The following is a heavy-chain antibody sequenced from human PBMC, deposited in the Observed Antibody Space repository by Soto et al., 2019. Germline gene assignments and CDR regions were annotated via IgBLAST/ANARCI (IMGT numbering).Heavy chain of an antibody. V-gene: IGHV3-74*01. CDR1: EFTFSGRS. CDR2: IDKVGTDS. CDR3: ARGWFGPDV. D-gene: IGHD3-10*01. J-gene: IGHJ6*03. Sequence: EVQLVESGGGLVRPGGSLRLSCAASEFTFSGRSLHWVRQAPGKGLVWVSGIDKVGTDSTYADSVKGRFTSSRDNAKNTVYLQMNSLRVEDTAVYYCARGWFGPDVWGKGTTVTVSS.